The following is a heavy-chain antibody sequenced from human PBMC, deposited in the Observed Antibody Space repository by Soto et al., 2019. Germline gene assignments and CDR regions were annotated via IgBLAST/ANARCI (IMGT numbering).Heavy chain of an antibody. D-gene: IGHD2-15*01. CDR1: GDSISTVDYF. J-gene: IGHJ5*01. Sequence: SETLSLTCSVSGDSISTVDYFWAWIRQPPGQALEYIGYIYKSTATYYNPSFEGRVAISLDTSKSQFSLTVASVTAADTAVYFCARGRYCLTGRCFPNWFDSWGQGTLVTVSS. CDR2: IYKSTAT. CDR3: ARGRYCLTGRCFPNWFDS. V-gene: IGHV4-30-4*01.